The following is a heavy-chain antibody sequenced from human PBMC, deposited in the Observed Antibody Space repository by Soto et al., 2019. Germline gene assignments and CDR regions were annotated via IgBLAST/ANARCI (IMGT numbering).Heavy chain of an antibody. D-gene: IGHD6-19*01. Sequence: QITLKESGPTLVKPTQTLTLTCTFSGFSLSSTRMAVGWIRQPPGKALEWLALIYWDDDKRYSPFLKSRLTLTKDTSKNRVVLTMSNMDPVDTARYYCAHIVVAGLGYYFDYWGQGTLVTVSS. J-gene: IGHJ4*02. CDR1: GFSLSSTRMA. V-gene: IGHV2-5*02. CDR3: AHIVVAGLGYYFDY. CDR2: IYWDDDK.